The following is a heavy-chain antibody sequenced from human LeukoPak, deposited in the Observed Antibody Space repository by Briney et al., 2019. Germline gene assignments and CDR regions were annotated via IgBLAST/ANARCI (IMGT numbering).Heavy chain of an antibody. CDR3: ARHAGDRDFDY. J-gene: IGHJ4*02. CDR1: GGSVSSYY. Sequence: SETLSLTCTVSGGSVSSYYWSWIRQPPGKGLEWIGYIYYRGSANYNPSLKSRVTISVDTSKNQFSLKLSSVTAADTAVYYCARHAGDRDFDYWGQGTLVTVSS. V-gene: IGHV4-59*08. D-gene: IGHD7-27*01. CDR2: IYYRGSA.